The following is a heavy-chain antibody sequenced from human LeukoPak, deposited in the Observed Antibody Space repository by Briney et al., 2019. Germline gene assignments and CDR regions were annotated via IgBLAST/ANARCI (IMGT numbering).Heavy chain of an antibody. V-gene: IGHV3-48*01. D-gene: IGHD6-13*01. J-gene: IGHJ4*02. CDR3: ARDSSSWYPPVYFDY. CDR2: ISSSSSTI. CDR1: GFTFSSYS. Sequence: PGGSLRLSCAASGFTFSSYSMNWVRQAPGKGLEWVSYISSSSSTIYYADSVKGRFTISRDNAKNSLYLQMNSLRAEDTAVYYCARDSSSWYPPVYFDYWGQGTLVTVSS.